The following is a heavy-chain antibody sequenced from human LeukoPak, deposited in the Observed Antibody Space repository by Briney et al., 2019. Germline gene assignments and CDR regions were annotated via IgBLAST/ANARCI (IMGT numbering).Heavy chain of an antibody. D-gene: IGHD5-18*01. V-gene: IGHV6-1*01. CDR1: GVSVSTNSAT. Sequence: SQTPSLTCAISGVSVSTNSATWNWIRQSPSRGLEWLGRTYYKSKWHSDYAVSVKSRIILIPDTSKNQFSLQLNSVTPEDTAVYFCARGLDTAIAYWGQGTLVTVSS. CDR3: ARGLDTAIAY. CDR2: TYYKSKWHS. J-gene: IGHJ4*02.